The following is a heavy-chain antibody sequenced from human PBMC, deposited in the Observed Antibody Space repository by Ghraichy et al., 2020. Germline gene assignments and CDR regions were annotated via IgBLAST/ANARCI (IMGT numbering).Heavy chain of an antibody. D-gene: IGHD5-18*01. Sequence: LSLTCAASGFTFSSYAMSWVRQAPGKGLEWVSAISGSGGSTYYADSVKGRFTISRDNSKNTLYLQMNSLRAEDTAVYYCAKDRGYSYGQDYYFDYWGQGTLVTVSS. CDR2: ISGSGGST. CDR3: AKDRGYSYGQDYYFDY. CDR1: GFTFSSYA. V-gene: IGHV3-23*01. J-gene: IGHJ4*02.